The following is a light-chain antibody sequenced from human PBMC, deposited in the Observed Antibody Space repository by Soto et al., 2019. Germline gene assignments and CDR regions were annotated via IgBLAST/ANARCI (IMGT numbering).Light chain of an antibody. J-gene: IGKJ5*01. CDR3: QQRSNWPPFT. Sequence: EIVLTQSPATLSLSPGERATLSCRASQSIGLAIAWYQHKPGQAPRLLIYDASNRATDIPARFSGSGSGTDFTLTISSLEPEDFAVYYCQQRSNWPPFTFGQGTRLEIK. CDR1: QSIGLA. V-gene: IGKV3-11*01. CDR2: DAS.